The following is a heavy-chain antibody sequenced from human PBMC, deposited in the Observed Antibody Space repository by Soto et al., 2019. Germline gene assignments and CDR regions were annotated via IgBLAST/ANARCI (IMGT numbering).Heavy chain of an antibody. CDR3: AKDRGYSGYGTNYGMDV. D-gene: IGHD5-12*01. CDR2: ISYDGSNK. Sequence: QVQLVESGGGVVQPGRSLRLSCAASGFTFSSYGMHWVRQAPGKGLEWVAVISYDGSNKYYADSVKGRFTISRDNSKNTLYLQMNSLRAEDTAVYYCAKDRGYSGYGTNYGMDVWGQGTTVTVSS. V-gene: IGHV3-30*18. CDR1: GFTFSSYG. J-gene: IGHJ6*02.